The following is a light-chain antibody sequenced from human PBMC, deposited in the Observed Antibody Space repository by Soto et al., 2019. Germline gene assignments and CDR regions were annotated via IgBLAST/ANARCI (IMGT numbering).Light chain of an antibody. V-gene: IGLV1-40*01. J-gene: IGLJ2*01. Sequence: QSVLTQPPSVSGAPGQRVTISCTGSSSNIGAGYDVHWYQQLPGTAPKLLIYGNYNRPSGVPDRFSGSKSGTSASLAITGLQTEDEADYYCQSYDNSLSGLFGGGTKLTVL. CDR3: QSYDNSLSGL. CDR2: GNY. CDR1: SSNIGAGYD.